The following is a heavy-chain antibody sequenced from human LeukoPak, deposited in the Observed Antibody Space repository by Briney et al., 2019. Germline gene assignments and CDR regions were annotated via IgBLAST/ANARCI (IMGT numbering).Heavy chain of an antibody. CDR1: GFTFSSYS. CDR2: ISSSSSYI. Sequence: PGGSLRLSCAASGFTFSSYSMNWVRQASGKGLEWVSSISSSSSYIYYADSVKGRFTISRDNAKNSLYLQMNSLRAEDTAVYYCTREIQVVVAATPRAAVFDYWGQGTLVTVSS. D-gene: IGHD2-15*01. CDR3: TREIQVVVAATPRAAVFDY. J-gene: IGHJ4*02. V-gene: IGHV3-21*01.